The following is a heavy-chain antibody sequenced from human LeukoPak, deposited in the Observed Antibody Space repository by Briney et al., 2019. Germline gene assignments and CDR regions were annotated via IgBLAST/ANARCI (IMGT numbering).Heavy chain of an antibody. D-gene: IGHD6-6*01. J-gene: IGHJ4*02. CDR1: GYTFTSYY. CDR2: INPSGGST. Sequence: GASVKVSCKTSGYTFTSYYMHWVRQAPGQGLEWMGIINPSGGSTNYAQKFQGRVTMTRDTSTSTVYMELSSLRSEDTAVYYCARVLRQSSSSPQMDYWGQGTLVTVSS. CDR3: ARVLRQSSSSPQMDY. V-gene: IGHV1-46*01.